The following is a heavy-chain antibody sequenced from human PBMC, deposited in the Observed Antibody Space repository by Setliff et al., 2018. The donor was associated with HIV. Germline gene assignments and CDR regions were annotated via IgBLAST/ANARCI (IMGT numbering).Heavy chain of an antibody. V-gene: IGHV4-38-2*01. CDR1: GYSISSGYY. Sequence: SETLSLTCDVSGYSISSGYYWGWIRQPPGKGLEWIGSIFQSGTTYYNPSLKSRVTISVDTSKNQFSLKLSSVTAADTAVYYCARQRGGRVTIFGVSGGWFDPWGQGTLVTVSS. D-gene: IGHD3-3*01. CDR3: ARQRGGRVTIFGVSGGWFDP. CDR2: IFQSGTT. J-gene: IGHJ5*02.